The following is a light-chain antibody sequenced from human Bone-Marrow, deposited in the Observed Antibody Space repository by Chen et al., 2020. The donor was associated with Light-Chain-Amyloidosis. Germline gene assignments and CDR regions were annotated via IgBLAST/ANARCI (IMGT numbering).Light chain of an antibody. Sequence: QSVFTQPPSVSAAAGQKVTISCSGYSSNIGSNYVSWYQQFPGTAPKLLIYDSNKRPSGIPDRISGSKSGTSATLGITGLQTGDEADYYCGAWDSSLRDYVFGRGTKVTVL. CDR1: SSNIGSNY. CDR2: DSN. V-gene: IGLV1-51*01. J-gene: IGLJ1*01. CDR3: GAWDSSLRDYV.